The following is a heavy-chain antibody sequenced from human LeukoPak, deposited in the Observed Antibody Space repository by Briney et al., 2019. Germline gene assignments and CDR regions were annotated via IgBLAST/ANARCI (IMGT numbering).Heavy chain of an antibody. V-gene: IGHV5-51*01. D-gene: IGHD4-23*01. CDR3: ASMTTVVTPDDAFDI. CDR2: IYPGDSDT. CDR1: GYSFTSYW. J-gene: IGHJ3*02. Sequence: GESLKISCKGSGYSFTSYWVGWVRQMPGKGLEWMGIIYPGDSDTRYSPSFQGQVTISADKSISTAYLQWSSLKASDTAMYYCASMTTVVTPDDAFDIWGQGTMVTVSS.